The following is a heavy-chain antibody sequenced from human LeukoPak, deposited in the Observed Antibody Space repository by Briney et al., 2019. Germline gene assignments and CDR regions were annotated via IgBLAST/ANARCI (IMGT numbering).Heavy chain of an antibody. J-gene: IGHJ4*02. CDR1: GFTFSSYS. D-gene: IGHD2-2*01. V-gene: IGHV3-21*01. Sequence: PGGSLRLSCAASGFTFSSYSMNWVRQAPGKGLEWVSSISSSSSYIYYADSVKGRFTISGDNAKNSLYLQMNSLRAEDTAVYYCARILSCSSTTCFGGYFDSWGQGTPVTVSS. CDR2: ISSSSSYI. CDR3: ARILSCSSTTCFGGYFDS.